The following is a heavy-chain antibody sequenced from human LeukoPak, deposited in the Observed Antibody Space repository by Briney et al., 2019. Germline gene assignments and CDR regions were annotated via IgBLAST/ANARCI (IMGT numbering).Heavy chain of an antibody. CDR2: ISGSGGST. D-gene: IGHD3-10*01. CDR1: GFTFSSYA. CDR3: AKMSAVNYYGSGSYIDY. J-gene: IGHJ4*02. Sequence: GGSLRLSCAASGFTFSSYAMSWVRQAPGKGLEWVSAISGSGGSTYYADSVKGRFTISRDNSKNTLYLQMNSLRAEDTAVYYCAKMSAVNYYGSGSYIDYWGQGTLVTVSS. V-gene: IGHV3-23*01.